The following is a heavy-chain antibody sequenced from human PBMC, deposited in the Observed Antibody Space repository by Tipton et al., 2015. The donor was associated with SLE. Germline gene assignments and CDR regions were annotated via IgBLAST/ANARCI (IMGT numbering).Heavy chain of an antibody. CDR2: ISSSSSYI. D-gene: IGHD6-6*01. CDR3: ARENGMIAARPFDY. V-gene: IGHV3-21*01. Sequence: SGFTFSSYSMNWVRQAPGKGLEWVSSISSSSSYIYYADSVKGRFTISRDNAKNSLYLQMNSLRAEDTAVYYCARENGMIAARPFDYWGQGTLVTVSS. J-gene: IGHJ4*02. CDR1: GFTFSSYS.